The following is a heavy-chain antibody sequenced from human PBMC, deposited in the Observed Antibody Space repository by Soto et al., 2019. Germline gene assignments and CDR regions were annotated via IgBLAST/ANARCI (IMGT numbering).Heavy chain of an antibody. CDR2: INSDGSST. CDR1: GVTFSSYW. CDR3: AGDFGEVGATAVYDI. J-gene: IGHJ3*02. V-gene: IGHV3-74*01. D-gene: IGHD1-26*01. Sequence: EVQLVESGGGLVQPGGSLRLSCAASGVTFSSYWMHWVRQAPGKGLVWVSRINSDGSSTSYADFVKGRLTISRDNAKNTLYLQMNSLTAEDTAIYYCAGDFGEVGATAVYDIWGQGTMVIVSS.